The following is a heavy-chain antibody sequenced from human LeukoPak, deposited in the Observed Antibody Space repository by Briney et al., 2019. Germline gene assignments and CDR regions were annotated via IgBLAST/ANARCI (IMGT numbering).Heavy chain of an antibody. V-gene: IGHV1-8*01. D-gene: IGHD3-22*01. J-gene: IGHJ4*02. CDR3: ARALTQYDDSSAAAGY. CDR2: MNPNSGNT. CDR1: GYTFTSCD. Sequence: ASVKVSCKASGYTFTSCDISWVRPATGQGLEWMGWMNPNSGNTGYAQKFQGRVTMTRNTSISTAYMELSSLRSGDTAVYYCARALTQYDDSSAAAGYWGQGTLVTVSS.